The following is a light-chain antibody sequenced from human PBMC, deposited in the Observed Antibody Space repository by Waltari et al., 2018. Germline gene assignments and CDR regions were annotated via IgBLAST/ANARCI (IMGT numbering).Light chain of an antibody. CDR2: EVT. CDR1: SSDVGAYNY. Sequence: QSALTQPPSASGSPGQSVTISCTGTSSDVGAYNYVSWYQQHPGKAPKLMIYEVTKRPSGVPDRFSGSKSGNTASPTVSGLQAEDEADYYCSSYAGSNKGVFGGGTHLTVL. V-gene: IGLV2-8*01. CDR3: SSYAGSNKGV. J-gene: IGLJ2*01.